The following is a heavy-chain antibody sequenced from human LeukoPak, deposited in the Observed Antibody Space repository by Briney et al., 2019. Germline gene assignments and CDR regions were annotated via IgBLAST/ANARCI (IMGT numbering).Heavy chain of an antibody. J-gene: IGHJ4*02. V-gene: IGHV3-11*01. CDR2: ISSSGSTI. Sequence: GGSLRLSCAASGFTFSDYYMSWIRQAPGKGLEWVSYISSSGSTIYYADSVKGRFTISRDDAKNSLYLQMNSLRAEDTAVYYCARDPAGGSVSYITDWGQGTLVTVSS. D-gene: IGHD3-10*01. CDR3: ARDPAGGSVSYITD. CDR1: GFTFSDYY.